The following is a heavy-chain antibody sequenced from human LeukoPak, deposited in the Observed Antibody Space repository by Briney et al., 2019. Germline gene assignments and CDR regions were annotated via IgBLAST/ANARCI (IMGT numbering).Heavy chain of an antibody. CDR1: GFTFSSYS. Sequence: TGGSLRLSCAASGFTFSSYSMNWVRQAPGKGLEWVSYISSNRRPIYYADSVKGRFTISRDNAKNSLYLQMKSLRAEDTAVYYCAKEAVGCRNSGCWNNFDYWGQETLVTVSS. D-gene: IGHD1/OR15-1a*01. V-gene: IGHV3-48*04. CDR3: AKEAVGCRNSGCWNNFDY. CDR2: ISSNRRPI. J-gene: IGHJ4*02.